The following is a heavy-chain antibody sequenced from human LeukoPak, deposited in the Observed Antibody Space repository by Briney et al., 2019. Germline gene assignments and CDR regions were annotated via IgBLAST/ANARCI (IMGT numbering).Heavy chain of an antibody. V-gene: IGHV3-30*02. Sequence: GGSLRLSCAASGFTFSSYGMHWVRQAPGKGLEWVAFIRYDGSNKYYADSVKGRFTISRDNSKNTLYLQMNSLRAEDTAVYYCARHMEAFSGYYDYWGQGTLVTVSS. J-gene: IGHJ4*02. CDR3: ARHMEAFSGYYDY. D-gene: IGHD3-22*01. CDR2: IRYDGSNK. CDR1: GFTFSSYG.